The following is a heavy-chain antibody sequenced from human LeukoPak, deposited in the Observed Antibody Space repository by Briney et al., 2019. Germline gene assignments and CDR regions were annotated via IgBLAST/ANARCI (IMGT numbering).Heavy chain of an antibody. CDR3: ARDVSGSYLNDAFDI. CDR2: ISSSSSTI. CDR1: GFTFSSYS. D-gene: IGHD1-26*01. J-gene: IGHJ3*02. Sequence: GGSLRLSCAASGFTFSSYSMNWVRQAPGKGLEWVSYISSSSSTIYYADSVKGRFTISRDNAKNSLYLQMDSLRAEDTAVYYCARDVSGSYLNDAFDIWGQGTMVTVSS. V-gene: IGHV3-48*01.